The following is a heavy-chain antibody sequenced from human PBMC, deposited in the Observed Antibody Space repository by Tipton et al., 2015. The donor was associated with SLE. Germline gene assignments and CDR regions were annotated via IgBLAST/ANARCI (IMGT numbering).Heavy chain of an antibody. J-gene: IGHJ4*02. D-gene: IGHD2-8*01. V-gene: IGHV4-39*07. CDR2: IYYSGST. Sequence: TLSLTCTVSGGSISSSSYYWGWIRQPPGKGLEWIGSIYYSGSTYYNPSLKSRVTISVDTSKNQFSLKLSSVTAADTAVYYCARGRGMYGYWGQGTLVTVSS. CDR1: GGSISSSSYY. CDR3: ARGRGMYGY.